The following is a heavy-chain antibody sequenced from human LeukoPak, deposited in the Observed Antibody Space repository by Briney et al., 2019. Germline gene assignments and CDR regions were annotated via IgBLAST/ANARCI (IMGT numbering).Heavy chain of an antibody. V-gene: IGHV4-34*01. Sequence: SETLSLTCSVYSGSFSGYYWSWIRQPPGKGLEWIGEINHSVGTNYNPSLKSRVTMSLDTSKNQFSLKLSSVTAADTAVYYCARATVAGFDYWGQGTLVTVSS. CDR2: INHSVGT. J-gene: IGHJ4*02. CDR1: SGSFSGYY. CDR3: ARATVAGFDY. D-gene: IGHD6-19*01.